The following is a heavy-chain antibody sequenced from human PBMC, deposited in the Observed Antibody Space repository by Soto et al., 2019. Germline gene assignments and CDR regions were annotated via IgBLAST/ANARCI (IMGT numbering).Heavy chain of an antibody. D-gene: IGHD3-3*01. CDR3: TRHYDFWSGYYIGFDY. CDR2: IRSKANSYAT. CDR1: GFTFSGSA. J-gene: IGHJ4*02. V-gene: IGHV3-73*01. Sequence: PGGSLRLSCAASGFTFSGSAMHWVRQASGKGLEWVGRIRSKANSYATAYAASVKGRFTISRDDSKNTAYLQMNSLKTEDTAVYYCTRHYDFWSGYYIGFDYWGQGTLVTVSS.